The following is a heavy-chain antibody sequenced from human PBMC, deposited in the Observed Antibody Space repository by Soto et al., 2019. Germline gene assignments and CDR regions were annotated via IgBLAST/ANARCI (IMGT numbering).Heavy chain of an antibody. J-gene: IGHJ6*02. CDR2: IYYSGST. CDR3: GGYDWRYYYYGMDV. D-gene: IGHD5-12*01. Sequence: SETLSLTCTVSGGSISSGDYYWSWIRQPPGKGLEWIGYIYYSGSTYYNPSLKSRVTISVDTSKNQFSLKLSSVTAADTAVYYCGGYDWRYYYYGMDVWGQGTTVTVSS. CDR1: GGSISSGDYY. V-gene: IGHV4-30-4*01.